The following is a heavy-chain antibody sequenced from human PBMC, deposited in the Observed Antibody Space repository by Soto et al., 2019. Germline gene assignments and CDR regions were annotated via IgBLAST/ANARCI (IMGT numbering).Heavy chain of an antibody. CDR1: GVPCGICY. CDR3: ETIYGDFHDY. Sequence: TRSLTYAAFGVPCGICYWSWIRQPPRKGLEWIGEINHSGSTNYNPSLKSRVTTSVATSKNQFSLKLSSVTAADKAVYYCETIYGDFHDYWSEGTLVT. J-gene: IGHJ4*02. CDR2: INHSGST. V-gene: IGHV4-34*01. D-gene: IGHD4-17*01.